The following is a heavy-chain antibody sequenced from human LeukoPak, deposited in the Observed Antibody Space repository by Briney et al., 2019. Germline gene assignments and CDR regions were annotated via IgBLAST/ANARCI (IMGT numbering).Heavy chain of an antibody. J-gene: IGHJ2*01. D-gene: IGHD5-12*01. Sequence: SETLSLTCTVSGGSISSYYWSWIRQPPGKGLEWIGYIYYSGSTNYNPSLKSRVTISVDTSKNQFSLKLSSVTAADTAVYYCARGSATISYWYFDLWGRGTLVTVSS. V-gene: IGHV4-59*01. CDR2: IYYSGST. CDR1: GGSISSYY. CDR3: ARGSATISYWYFDL.